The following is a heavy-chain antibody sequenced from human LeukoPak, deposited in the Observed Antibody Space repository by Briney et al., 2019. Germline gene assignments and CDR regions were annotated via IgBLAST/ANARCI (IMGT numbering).Heavy chain of an antibody. V-gene: IGHV4-59*08. CDR3: ARPDGYNHAFDI. CDR2: IYYSGST. Sequence: SETLSLTCTVSGGSISSYYWSWIRQPPGKGLEWIGYIYYSGSTNYNPSLKSRVTISVDTSKNQFSLKLSSVTAADTAVYYCARPDGYNHAFDIWGQGTMVTVSS. J-gene: IGHJ3*02. CDR1: GGSISSYY. D-gene: IGHD5-12*01.